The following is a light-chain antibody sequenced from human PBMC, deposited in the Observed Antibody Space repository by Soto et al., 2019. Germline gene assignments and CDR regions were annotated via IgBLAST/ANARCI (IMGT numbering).Light chain of an antibody. CDR3: QLYNSYPWT. CDR1: QAIDRW. J-gene: IGKJ1*01. V-gene: IGKV1D-16*01. CDR2: AAS. Sequence: DIQMTQSPSSLSASVGDRVTITCRASQAIDRWLAWYQQKPGKAPKVLIYAASNLRSGVPSRFSGSGSGTEFTLTISSLQPDDFATYYCQLYNSYPWTFGQGTKVDI.